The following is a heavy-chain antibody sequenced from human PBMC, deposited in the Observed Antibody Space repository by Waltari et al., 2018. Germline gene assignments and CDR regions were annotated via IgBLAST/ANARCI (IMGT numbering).Heavy chain of an antibody. CDR2: IIPIFDTA. V-gene: IGHV1-69*12. J-gene: IGHJ6*02. D-gene: IGHD5-12*01. CDR1: GGTFSSYA. Sequence: QVQLVQSGAEVKKPGSSVKVSCKASGGTFSSYAISWVRRAPGQGLEWMGGIIPIFDTANYAQKFQGRVTITADESTSTAYMELSSLRSEDTAVYYCARPDGYNEYYYYGMDVWGQGTTVTVSS. CDR3: ARPDGYNEYYYYGMDV.